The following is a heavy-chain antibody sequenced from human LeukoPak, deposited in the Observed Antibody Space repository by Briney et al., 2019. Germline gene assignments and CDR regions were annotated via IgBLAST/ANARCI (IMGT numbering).Heavy chain of an antibody. J-gene: IGHJ4*02. CDR2: VNHSGST. CDR1: GGSFSGYY. Sequence: PSETLSLTCAVYGGSFSGYYWSWLRQPPGKGLEWIGEVNHSGSTNYNPSLKSRVTISVDTSKNQFSLKLSSVTAADTAVYYCARESRGWELVFDYWGQGTLVTVSS. V-gene: IGHV4-34*01. D-gene: IGHD1-26*01. CDR3: ARESRGWELVFDY.